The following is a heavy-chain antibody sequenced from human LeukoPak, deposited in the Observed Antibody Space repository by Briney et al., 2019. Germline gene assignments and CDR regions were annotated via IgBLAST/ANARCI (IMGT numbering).Heavy chain of an antibody. D-gene: IGHD3-10*01. J-gene: IGHJ3*01. CDR3: ARDPSLRGGAFDF. CDR2: ISPYNGNT. Sequence: ASVKVSCKASGYTFTSYAITWVRQAPGQGLEWMGWISPYNGNTNYAQKLQGRVTMTTATSTSTADIELRSLRSDDTAVYYCARDPSLRGGAFDFWGQGTMVTVSS. CDR1: GYTFTSYA. V-gene: IGHV1-18*01.